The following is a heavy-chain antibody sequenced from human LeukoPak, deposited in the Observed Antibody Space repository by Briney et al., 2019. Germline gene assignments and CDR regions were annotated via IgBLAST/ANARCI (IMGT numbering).Heavy chain of an antibody. V-gene: IGHV3-73*01. CDR2: IRSKANSYAT. J-gene: IGHJ4*02. CDR1: GFTVSDNY. D-gene: IGHD3-10*01. CDR3: TSFLYGSGSYPLDY. Sequence: PGGSLRLSCAASGFTVSDNYMSWVRQAPGKGLEWVGRIRSKANSYATAYAASVKGRFTISRDDSKNTAYLQMNSLKTEDTAVYYCTSFLYGSGSYPLDYWGQGTLVTVSS.